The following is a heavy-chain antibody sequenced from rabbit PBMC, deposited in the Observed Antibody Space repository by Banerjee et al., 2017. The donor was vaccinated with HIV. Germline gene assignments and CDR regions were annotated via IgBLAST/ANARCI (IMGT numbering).Heavy chain of an antibody. V-gene: IGHV1S45*01. J-gene: IGHJ4*01. Sequence: QEQLVESGGGLVQPEGSLTLSCKASGFTLSSSDYMCWVRQAPGKGLEWIGCIYTNSGSTYYASWAKGRFTISKTSSTMVTLQMTSLTAADTATYFCARYHYGVYRYATGWGQGTLVTVS. CDR1: GFTLSSSDY. CDR3: ARYHYGVYRYATG. D-gene: IGHD6-1*01. CDR2: IYTNSGST.